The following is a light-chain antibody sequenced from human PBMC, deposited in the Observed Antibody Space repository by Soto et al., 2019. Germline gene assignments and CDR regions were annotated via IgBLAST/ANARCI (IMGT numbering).Light chain of an antibody. J-gene: IGLJ2*01. V-gene: IGLV2-14*03. CDR3: SSYRGTAAV. Sequence: QSALTQPASVSGSPGQSITISCTGTSNAVGGYNYVSWYQQYPGKAPKLPIYDVSKRPSGVSNRFSGSKSGTTASLTISGLQGEDEAEYYCSSYRGTAAVFGGGTKVTVL. CDR2: DVS. CDR1: SNAVGGYNY.